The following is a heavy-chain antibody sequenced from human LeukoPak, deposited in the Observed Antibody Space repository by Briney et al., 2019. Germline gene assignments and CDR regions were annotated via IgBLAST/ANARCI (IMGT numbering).Heavy chain of an antibody. Sequence: GGSLRLSCAASGFTFNTYEMNWVRQAPGKGLEWVSYISGGGVTRYYADSVKGRFTISRDNGKNSLYLQMNSLRVEDTAVYYCAKGGGYSNGLFDSWGQGTLVTVSS. D-gene: IGHD6-19*01. CDR1: GFTFNTYE. CDR2: ISGGGVTR. CDR3: AKGGGYSNGLFDS. V-gene: IGHV3-48*03. J-gene: IGHJ4*02.